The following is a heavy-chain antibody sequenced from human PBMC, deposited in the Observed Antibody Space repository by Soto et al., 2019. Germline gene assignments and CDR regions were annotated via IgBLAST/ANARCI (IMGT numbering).Heavy chain of an antibody. D-gene: IGHD3-22*01. CDR1: GFTFSSYA. J-gene: IGHJ4*02. CDR2: ISGSGGST. V-gene: IGHV3-23*01. Sequence: LRLSCAASGFTFSSYAMSWVRQAPGKGLEWVSAISGSGGSTYYADSVKGRFTTSRDNSKNTLYLQMNSLRAEDTAVCYCAKESFYDSSGYYVYWGQGTLVTVSS. CDR3: AKESFYDSSGYYVY.